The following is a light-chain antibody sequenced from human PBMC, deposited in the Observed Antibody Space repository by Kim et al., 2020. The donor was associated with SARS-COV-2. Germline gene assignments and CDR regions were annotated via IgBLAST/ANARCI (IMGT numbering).Light chain of an antibody. CDR3: GSYTTSTTWV. V-gene: IGLV2-14*03. J-gene: IGLJ2*01. CDR2: DVT. CDR1: NSDIGAFES. Sequence: QSALTRPASVSGSPGQSITVSCTGSNSDIGAFESASWYRQYPGKAPQIIIYDVTRRASGVSNRFSGSQSAKTASLTISGLQTEDEAVYYCGSYTTSTTWVFGGGTKVTVL.